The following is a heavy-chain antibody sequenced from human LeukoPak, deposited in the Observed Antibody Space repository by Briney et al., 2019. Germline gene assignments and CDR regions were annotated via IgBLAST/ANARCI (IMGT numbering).Heavy chain of an antibody. J-gene: IGHJ4*02. CDR2: ISAYNGNT. CDR1: GYTFTSYG. Sequence: GASVKVSCKACGYTFTSYGISWVRQAPGQGLEWMGWISAYNGNTNYAQKLQGRVTMTTDTSTSTAYMELRSLRSDDTAVYYCARDWAYRGGDCYSDYWGQGTLVTVSS. CDR3: ARDWAYRGGDCYSDY. V-gene: IGHV1-18*01. D-gene: IGHD2-21*01.